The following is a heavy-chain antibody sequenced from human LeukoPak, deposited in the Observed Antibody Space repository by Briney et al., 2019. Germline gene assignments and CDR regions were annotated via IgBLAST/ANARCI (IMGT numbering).Heavy chain of an antibody. Sequence: SVKVSCKASGGTFSSYAISWVRQAPGQGLEWMGGTIPIFGTANYAQKFQGRVTITADESTSTAYMELSSLRSEDTAVYYCAREQTNGGVIVIPLFDYWGQGTLVTVSS. D-gene: IGHD3-16*02. CDR2: TIPIFGTA. CDR1: GGTFSSYA. J-gene: IGHJ4*02. CDR3: AREQTNGGVIVIPLFDY. V-gene: IGHV1-69*01.